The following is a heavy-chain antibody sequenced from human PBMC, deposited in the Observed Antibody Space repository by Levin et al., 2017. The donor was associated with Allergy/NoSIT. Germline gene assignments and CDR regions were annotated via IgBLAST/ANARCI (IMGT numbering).Heavy chain of an antibody. CDR2: ISYDGSNK. CDR3: ARDLSY. J-gene: IGHJ4*02. V-gene: IGHV3-30*04. CDR1: GFTFSSYA. D-gene: IGHD2/OR15-2a*01. Sequence: GGSLRLSCAASGFTFSSYAMHWVRQAPGKGLEWVAVISYDGSNKYYADSVKGRFTISRDNSKNTLYLQMNSLRAEDTAVYYCARDLSYWGQGTLVTVSS.